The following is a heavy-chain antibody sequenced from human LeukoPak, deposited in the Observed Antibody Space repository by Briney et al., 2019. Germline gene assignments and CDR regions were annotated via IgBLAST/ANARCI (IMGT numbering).Heavy chain of an antibody. J-gene: IGHJ4*02. CDR1: GFTFSSYV. CDR2: ISGSGGST. D-gene: IGHD3-22*01. V-gene: IGHV3-23*01. Sequence: GGSLRLSCAVSGFTFSSYVMSWVRQAPGKGLEWVSAISGSGGSTYYADSVKGRFTISRDNSKNTLYLQMNSLRAEDTAVYYCAKAVSSSGYYYGHDYWGQGTLVTVSS. CDR3: AKAVSSSGYYYGHDY.